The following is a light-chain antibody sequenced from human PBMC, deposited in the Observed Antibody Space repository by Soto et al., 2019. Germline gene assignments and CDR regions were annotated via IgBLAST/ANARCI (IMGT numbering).Light chain of an antibody. CDR3: QQYHNLWT. J-gene: IGKJ1*01. Sequence: EIVMTQSPATLSVSPGERATLSCTTSHYIYSNVAWFQQRPGQAPRLLIYRASTRATGTPARFGGSGSGTEFTLTITSLQSEDFALYYCQQYHNLWTFGQGTEVEIK. CDR1: HYIYSN. CDR2: RAS. V-gene: IGKV3-15*01.